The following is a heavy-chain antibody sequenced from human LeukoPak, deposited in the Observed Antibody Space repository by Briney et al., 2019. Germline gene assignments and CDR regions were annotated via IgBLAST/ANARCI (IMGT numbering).Heavy chain of an antibody. Sequence: GGSLRLSCAASGFTFDDYIMHWVRQAPGKGLEWVSLVSWDGDTTYYADSVKGRFTISRDNSKNSLYLQMNSLRTEDTALYYCAKARGLIGGAFDIWGQGIMVTVSS. J-gene: IGHJ3*02. D-gene: IGHD3-22*01. CDR3: AKARGLIGGAFDI. CDR1: GFTFDDYI. CDR2: VSWDGDTT. V-gene: IGHV3-43*01.